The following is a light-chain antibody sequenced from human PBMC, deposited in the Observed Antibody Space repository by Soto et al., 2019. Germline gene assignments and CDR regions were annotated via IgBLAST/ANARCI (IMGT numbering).Light chain of an antibody. CDR2: DAS. CDR1: QSVSSY. J-gene: IGKJ2*01. V-gene: IGKV3-11*01. Sequence: EIVLTQSPATLSLSPGERATLSCRASQSVSSYLAWFQQKPGQAPRLLVYDASNRATGIPVRFSGSGSGTDFTLTISSLEPEDFAVYYCQQRSHWPLTFGQGTKLEIK. CDR3: QQRSHWPLT.